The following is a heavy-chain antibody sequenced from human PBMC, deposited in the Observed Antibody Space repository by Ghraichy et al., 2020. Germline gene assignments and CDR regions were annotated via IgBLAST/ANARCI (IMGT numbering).Heavy chain of an antibody. V-gene: IGHV6-1*01. CDR1: GDSVSSNSAA. J-gene: IGHJ4*02. CDR2: TYYRSKWYN. CDR3: ARARRLRNYDFWSGYYTIDY. D-gene: IGHD3-3*01. Sequence: TLSLTCAISGDSVSSNSAAWNWIRQSPSRGLEWLGRTYYRSKWYNDYAVSVKSRITINPDTSKNQLSLQLNSVTPEDTAVYYCARARRLRNYDFWSGYYTIDYWGQGTLVTVSS.